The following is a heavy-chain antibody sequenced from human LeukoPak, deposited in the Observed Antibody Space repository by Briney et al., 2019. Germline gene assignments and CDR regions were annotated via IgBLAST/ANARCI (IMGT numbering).Heavy chain of an antibody. V-gene: IGHV4-59*01. Sequence: SETLSLTCTVSGGSISSYYWSWIRQPPGKGLEWIGYIYYSGSTNYNPSLKSRVTISVDPSKNQFSLKLSSVTAADTAVYYCASIGAGRDGYNSGFDPWGQGTLVTVSS. CDR1: GGSISSYY. J-gene: IGHJ5*02. CDR2: IYYSGST. D-gene: IGHD5-24*01. CDR3: ASIGAGRDGYNSGFDP.